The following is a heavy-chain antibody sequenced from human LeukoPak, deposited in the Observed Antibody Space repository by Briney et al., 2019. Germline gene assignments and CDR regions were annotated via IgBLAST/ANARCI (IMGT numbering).Heavy chain of an antibody. D-gene: IGHD3-22*01. CDR1: GFTFSSYS. CDR3: ARDDLIDRIE. J-gene: IGHJ4*02. V-gene: IGHV3-21*01. CDR2: ISSSSSYI. Sequence: GGSLRLSCAASGFTFSSYSMNWVRQAPGKGLEWVSSISSSSSYIYYADSVKGRFTISRDNAKNSLYLQMNNLRAEDTAVYYCARDDLIDRIEWGQGTLVTVSS.